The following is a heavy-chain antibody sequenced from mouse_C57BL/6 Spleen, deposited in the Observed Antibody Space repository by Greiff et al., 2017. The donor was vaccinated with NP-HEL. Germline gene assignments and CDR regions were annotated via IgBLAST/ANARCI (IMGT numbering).Heavy chain of an antibody. V-gene: IGHV5-4*01. J-gene: IGHJ1*03. Sequence: EVQGVESGGGLVKPGGSLKLSCAASGFTFSSYAMSWVRQTPEKRLEWVATISDGGSYTYYPDNVKGRFTISRDNAKNNLYLQMSHLKSEDTAMYYCARKDDGSSPYWYFDVWGTGTTVTVSS. CDR3: ARKDDGSSPYWYFDV. CDR2: ISDGGSYT. CDR1: GFTFSSYA. D-gene: IGHD1-1*01.